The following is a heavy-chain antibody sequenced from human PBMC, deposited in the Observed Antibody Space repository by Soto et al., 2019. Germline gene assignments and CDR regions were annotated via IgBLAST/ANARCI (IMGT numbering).Heavy chain of an antibody. Sequence: GSLRLSCTASGFIFSNAWMSWVRQAPGRGLEWVGRVKSRRDGGTIDYAAPVKDRFSISRDDSKNTLYLQMGSLKTEDTAVYYCTTFYDFRSGYWGQGTQVTVSS. CDR3: TTFYDFRSGY. J-gene: IGHJ4*02. CDR1: GFIFSNAW. V-gene: IGHV3-15*01. CDR2: VKSRRDGGTI. D-gene: IGHD3-3*01.